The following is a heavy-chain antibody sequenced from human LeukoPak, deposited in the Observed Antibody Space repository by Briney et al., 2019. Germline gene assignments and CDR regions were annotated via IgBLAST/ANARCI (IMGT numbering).Heavy chain of an antibody. Sequence: PGGSLRLSCAASGFTVSSTYMSWVRQASGKGLEWVGRIRSKTNNYATAYAASVKGRFTISRDDSKNTAYLQMDSLKTEDTAVYYCTRLVGDNSGYYGDYWGQGTLVTVSS. V-gene: IGHV3-73*01. CDR1: GFTVSSTY. CDR3: TRLVGDNSGYYGDY. J-gene: IGHJ4*02. CDR2: IRSKTNNYAT. D-gene: IGHD3-22*01.